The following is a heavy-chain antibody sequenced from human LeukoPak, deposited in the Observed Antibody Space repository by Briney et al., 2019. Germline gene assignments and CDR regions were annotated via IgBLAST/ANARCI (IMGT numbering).Heavy chain of an antibody. CDR3: AMVRYYDSPFDY. Sequence: PGGSLRLSSAASGFTFSSYAMSWVRQAPGKGLEWVSAISGSGGSTYYADSVKGRFTISRDNSKNTLYLQMNSLRAEDTAVYYCAMVRYYDSPFDYWGQGTLVTVSS. J-gene: IGHJ4*02. CDR2: ISGSGGST. CDR1: GFTFSSYA. D-gene: IGHD3-22*01. V-gene: IGHV3-23*01.